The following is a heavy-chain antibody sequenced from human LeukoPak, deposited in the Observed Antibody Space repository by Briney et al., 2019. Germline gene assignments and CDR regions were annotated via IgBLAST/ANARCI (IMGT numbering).Heavy chain of an antibody. Sequence: GGSLRLSGVASGFTFRDYAMGWVAQAPGKGLEWVSDISDSGGRTSYADSVRGRCHHPRDNSKNPVALRMNNLRVEDTAVSFCARHDSFIPYWGQGTLVTVTS. V-gene: IGHV3-23*01. CDR1: GFTFRDYA. CDR3: ARHDSFIPY. CDR2: ISDSGGRT. J-gene: IGHJ4*02. D-gene: IGHD3-16*02.